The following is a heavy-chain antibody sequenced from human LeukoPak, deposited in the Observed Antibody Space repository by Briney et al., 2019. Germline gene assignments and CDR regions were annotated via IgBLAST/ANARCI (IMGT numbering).Heavy chain of an antibody. Sequence: ASVKVSCKASGYTFTSYDINWVRQATGQGLEWTGWMNPNSGNTGYAQKFQGRVTMTRNTSISTAYMELSSLRSEDTAVYYCARAPEWGKANYYYYMDVWGKGTTVTVS. CDR3: ARAPEWGKANYYYYMDV. D-gene: IGHD1-26*01. J-gene: IGHJ6*03. CDR2: MNPNSGNT. V-gene: IGHV1-8*01. CDR1: GYTFTSYD.